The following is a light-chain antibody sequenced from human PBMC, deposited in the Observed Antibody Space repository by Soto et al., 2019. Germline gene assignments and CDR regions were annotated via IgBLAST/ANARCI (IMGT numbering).Light chain of an antibody. CDR3: QQYSTSPPIT. V-gene: IGKV3-20*01. Sequence: ESMLTQSPAPRSFSPVERASLSCIASQSVRSYLAWYQQKPGQAPRLLXYDASTRATGIPDRFSGSGSGTDFTLTISRLEPEDFAVYFCQQYSTSPPITFGQGTRLEIK. CDR1: QSVRSY. CDR2: DAS. J-gene: IGKJ5*01.